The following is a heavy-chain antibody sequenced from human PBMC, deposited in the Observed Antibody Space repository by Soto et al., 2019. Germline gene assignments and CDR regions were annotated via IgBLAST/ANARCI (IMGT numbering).Heavy chain of an antibody. D-gene: IGHD3-22*01. CDR3: ARGYYDSSGYWYYFDY. Sequence: GASVKVSCKASGGTFGSYAISWVRQAPGQGLEWMGGIIPIFGTANYAQKFQGRVTITADESTSTAYMELSSLRSEDTAVYYCARGYYDSSGYWYYFDYWGQGTLVTVSS. J-gene: IGHJ4*02. V-gene: IGHV1-69*13. CDR2: IIPIFGTA. CDR1: GGTFGSYA.